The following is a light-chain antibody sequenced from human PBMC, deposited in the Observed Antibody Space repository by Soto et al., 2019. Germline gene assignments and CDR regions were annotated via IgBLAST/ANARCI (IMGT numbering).Light chain of an antibody. Sequence: DIQMTQSPSTLSASVGDRVSITCRASQSFSNWLAWYQQKPGKAPKLLIYDVSSLENGVPSRFSGSGSGTEFPLTISRLQPDDSAIYYCQQYNSYSYTFGQGTKLEI. CDR2: DVS. V-gene: IGKV1-5*01. CDR3: QQYNSYSYT. J-gene: IGKJ2*01. CDR1: QSFSNW.